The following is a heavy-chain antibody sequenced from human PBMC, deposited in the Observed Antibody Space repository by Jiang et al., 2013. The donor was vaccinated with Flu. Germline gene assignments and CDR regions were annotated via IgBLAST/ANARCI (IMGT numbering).Heavy chain of an antibody. CDR1: GFTFGDYA. D-gene: IGHD2-2*03. J-gene: IGHJ4*02. V-gene: IGHV3-49*05. Sequence: VKPGRSLRLSCTASGFTFGDYAMSWFRQAPGKGLEWVGFIRSKAYGGTTEYAASVKGRFTISRDDSKSIAYLQMNSLKTEDTAVYYCTREVGYCSSTSCYRGYYFDYWGQGTLVTVSS. CDR3: TREVGYCSSTSCYRGYYFDY. CDR2: IRSKAYGGTT.